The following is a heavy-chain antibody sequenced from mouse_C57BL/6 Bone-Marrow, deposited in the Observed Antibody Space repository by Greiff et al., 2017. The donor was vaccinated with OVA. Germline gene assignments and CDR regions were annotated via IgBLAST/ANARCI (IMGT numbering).Heavy chain of an antibody. CDR1: GYTFTSYW. D-gene: IGHD2-4*01. J-gene: IGHJ2*01. CDR3: ARFDYESY. V-gene: IGHV1-50*01. CDR2: IDPSDSST. Sequence: VQLQQPGAELVKPGASVKLSCKASGYTFTSYWMQWVKQRPGQGLEWIGEIDPSDSSTNYNQKFKGKATLTVDTASSTAYMQLSSLTSEDSAVYYCARFDYESYWGQGTTLTVSS.